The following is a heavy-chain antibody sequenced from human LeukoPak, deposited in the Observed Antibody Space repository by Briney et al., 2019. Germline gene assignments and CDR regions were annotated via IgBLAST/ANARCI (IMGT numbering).Heavy chain of an antibody. CDR2: IYTSGST. D-gene: IGHD6-13*01. J-gene: IGHJ6*02. V-gene: IGHV4-4*07. Sequence: TSETLSLTCTVSGGSISSYYWSWIRQPAGKGLEWIGRIYTSGSTNYNPSLKSRVTMSVDTSKNQFSLKLSSVTAADTAVYYCARHSPRYSSSWYNYYYGMDVWGQGTTVTVSS. CDR1: GGSISSYY. CDR3: ARHSPRYSSSWYNYYYGMDV.